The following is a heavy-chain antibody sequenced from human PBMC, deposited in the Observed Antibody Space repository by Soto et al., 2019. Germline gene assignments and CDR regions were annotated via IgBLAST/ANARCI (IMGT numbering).Heavy chain of an antibody. CDR2: IYYSGRT. Sequence: QLQLQESGPGLVKPSETLSLTCTVSGGSISSSSYYWGWIRQPPGKGLEWIGSIYYSGRTYYNPSLKSRVTISVDTSKNQFSLKLTSVTAADTAVDYCARHKARTAMVTRGFDYWGQGTLVTVSS. J-gene: IGHJ4*02. V-gene: IGHV4-39*01. CDR3: ARHKARTAMVTRGFDY. CDR1: GGSISSSSYY. D-gene: IGHD5-18*01.